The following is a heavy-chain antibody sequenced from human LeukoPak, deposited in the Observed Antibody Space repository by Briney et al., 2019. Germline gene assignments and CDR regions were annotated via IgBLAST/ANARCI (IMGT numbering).Heavy chain of an antibody. CDR1: GYTFTGYY. V-gene: IGHV1-2*02. CDR3: ASPSGYSSGWYRD. Sequence: ASVKVSCKASGYTFTGYYMHWVRQAPGQGLEWMGWINPNSGGTNYAQKFQGRVTMTRDTSISTAYMELSRLRSDDTAVYYCASPSGYSSGWYRDWGQGTLVTVSS. J-gene: IGHJ4*02. CDR2: INPNSGGT. D-gene: IGHD6-19*01.